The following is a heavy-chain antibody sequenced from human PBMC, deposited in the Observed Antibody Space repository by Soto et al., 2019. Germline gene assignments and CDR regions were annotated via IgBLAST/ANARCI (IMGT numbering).Heavy chain of an antibody. Sequence: ASVKVSCKASGFTFTSSAVQWVRQARGQRLEWIGWIVVGSGNTNYAQKFQERVTITRDMSTSTAYMELSSLRSEDTAVCYCAAIRNSSSSGFDYWGQGTLVTVSS. CDR3: AAIRNSSSSGFDY. J-gene: IGHJ4*02. CDR1: GFTFTSSA. V-gene: IGHV1-58*01. D-gene: IGHD6-6*01. CDR2: IVVGSGNT.